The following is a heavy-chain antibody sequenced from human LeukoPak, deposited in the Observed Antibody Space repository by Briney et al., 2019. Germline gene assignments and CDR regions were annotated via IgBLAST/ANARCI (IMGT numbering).Heavy chain of an antibody. D-gene: IGHD6-19*01. J-gene: IGHJ4*02. V-gene: IGHV3-23*01. Sequence: GGSLRLSCAASGFTFNSYAMSWVRQAPGKGLEWVSAISGSGGSTYYADSVKGRFTISRDNSKNTLYLQMNSLRAEDTAVYYCAKSSGSGWSYYFDYWGQGTLVTVSS. CDR1: GFTFNSYA. CDR3: AKSSGSGWSYYFDY. CDR2: ISGSGGST.